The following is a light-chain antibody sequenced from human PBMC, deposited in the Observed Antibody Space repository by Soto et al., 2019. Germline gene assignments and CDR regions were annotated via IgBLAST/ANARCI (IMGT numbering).Light chain of an antibody. CDR1: QSISSW. CDR3: QQYDSSSGYT. Sequence: DIQMTQSPSTLSASVGDRVTITCRASQSISSWLPWYQQKPGKAPKLLIYKASSLETGVPSRFSGSGSGTEFTLTISSLQPDDFATYYCQQYDSSSGYTFGQGTKLQIK. V-gene: IGKV1-5*03. J-gene: IGKJ2*01. CDR2: KAS.